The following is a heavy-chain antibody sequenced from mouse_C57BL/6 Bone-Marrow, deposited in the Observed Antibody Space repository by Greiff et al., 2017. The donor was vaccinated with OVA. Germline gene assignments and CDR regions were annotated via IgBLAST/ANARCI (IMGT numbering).Heavy chain of an antibody. V-gene: IGHV1-64*01. D-gene: IGHD1-1*01. CDR1: GYTFTSYW. CDR3: SMGTTVVATDYYAMDY. Sequence: VQLQQPGAELVKPGASVKLSCKASGYTFTSYWMHWVKQRPGQGLEWIGMIHPNSGSTNYNEKFKSKATMTVDKSSSTAYMQLSSLTSEDSAVYYCSMGTTVVATDYYAMDYWGQGTSVTVSS. J-gene: IGHJ4*01. CDR2: IHPNSGST.